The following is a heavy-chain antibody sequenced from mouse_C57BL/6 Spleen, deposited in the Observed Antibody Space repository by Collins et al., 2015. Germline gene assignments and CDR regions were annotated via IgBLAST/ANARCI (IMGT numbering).Heavy chain of an antibody. Sequence: EVKLVESEGGLVQPGSSMKLSCTTSGFTFSDYYMAWVRQVPEKGLEWVANINYGGSSTYYLDSLKSRFIISRDNAKNILYLQMSSLKSEDTATYYCARVYYDYSYYFDYWGQGTTLTVSS. CDR3: ARVYYDYSYYFDY. V-gene: IGHV5-16*01. J-gene: IGHJ2*01. CDR2: INYGGSST. D-gene: IGHD2-4*01. CDR1: GFTFSDYY.